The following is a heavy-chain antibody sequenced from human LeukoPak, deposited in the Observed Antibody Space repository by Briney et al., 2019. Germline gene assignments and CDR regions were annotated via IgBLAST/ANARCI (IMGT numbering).Heavy chain of an antibody. CDR2: ISGSGGST. D-gene: IGHD6-19*01. CDR3: AKAPIAVRYMDV. J-gene: IGHJ6*03. V-gene: IGHV3-23*01. CDR1: GFTFSSYA. Sequence: GGSLRLSCAASGFTFSSYAMSWVRQAPGKGLEWVSAISGSGGSTYYADSAKGRFTISRDNSKNTLYLQMNSLRAEDTAVYYCAKAPIAVRYMDVWGKGTTVTASS.